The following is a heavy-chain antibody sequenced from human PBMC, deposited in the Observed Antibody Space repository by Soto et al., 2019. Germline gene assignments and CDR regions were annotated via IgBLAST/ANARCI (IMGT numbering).Heavy chain of an antibody. D-gene: IGHD6-19*01. V-gene: IGHV5-51*01. CDR2: IYPSDSDT. CDR3: ARLEYSSGWYYFDY. Sequence: GESLKISCQGFGYTLTNSFSSYWIGWVRQMPGKGLEWMGIIYPSDSDTRYGPSFQGQVTISADKSLSTAYLQWSSLKASDTAMYYCARLEYSSGWYYFDYWGQGTLVTVSS. CDR1: GYTLTNSFSSYW. J-gene: IGHJ4*02.